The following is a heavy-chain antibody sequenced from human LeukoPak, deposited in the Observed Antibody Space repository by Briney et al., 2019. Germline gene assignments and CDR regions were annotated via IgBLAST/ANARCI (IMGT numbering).Heavy chain of an antibody. J-gene: IGHJ6*03. V-gene: IGHV1-69*13. CDR2: IIPIFSTA. CDR3: ARSPGGFTMTPGYYYYMDV. D-gene: IGHD3-22*01. Sequence: GASVKVSCKASGYTFTSYGISWVRQAPGQGLEWMGGIIPIFSTADYAQKFQGRVTITADESTSTAYMELSSLRSDDTAVYYCARSPGGFTMTPGYYYYMDVWGKGTTVTISS. CDR1: GYTFTSYG.